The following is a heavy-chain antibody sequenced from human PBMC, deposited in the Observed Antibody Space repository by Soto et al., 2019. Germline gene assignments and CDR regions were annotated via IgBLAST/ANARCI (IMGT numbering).Heavy chain of an antibody. J-gene: IGHJ5*02. V-gene: IGHV3-15*01. D-gene: IGHD6-19*01. CDR3: AIAWLNGWIDP. CDR1: GFTLSNTW. CDR2: IKKKSDGGTI. Sequence: GGSLRLSCAASGFTLSNTWMSWVRQAPGKGLQWVGRIKKKSDGGTIDNAAPVKGRFTISTDDSKNTLYLQMNSLKTEDTAVYYCAIAWLNGWIDPWGQGTLVTVSS.